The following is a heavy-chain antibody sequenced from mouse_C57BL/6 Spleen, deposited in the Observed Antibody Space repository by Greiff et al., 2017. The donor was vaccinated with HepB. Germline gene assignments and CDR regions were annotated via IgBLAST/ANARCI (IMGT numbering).Heavy chain of an antibody. J-gene: IGHJ1*03. D-gene: IGHD2-4*01. V-gene: IGHV1-69*01. CDR3: ARKIYYDYDGGYFDV. Sequence: QVQLQQPGAELVMPGASVKLSCKASGYTFTSYWMHWVKQRPGQGLEWIGEIDPSDSYTNYNQKFKGKSTLTVDKSSSTAYMQLSSLTSEDSAVYYCARKIYYDYDGGYFDVWGTGTTVTVSS. CDR2: IDPSDSYT. CDR1: GYTFTSYW.